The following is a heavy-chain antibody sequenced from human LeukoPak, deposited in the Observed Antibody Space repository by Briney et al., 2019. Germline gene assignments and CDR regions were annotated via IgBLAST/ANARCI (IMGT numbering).Heavy chain of an antibody. V-gene: IGHV3-30*18. CDR2: ISYDGSNR. CDR1: GFTFSSYV. Sequence: GGSLRLSCAASGFTFSSYVMHWVRQAPGKGLEWVAVISYDGSNRYYADSVKGRFTISRDNSKSTLYLQMNSLRAEDTAVYYCAKDHCSSTSCPGLFYYYYGMDVWGQGTTVTVSS. CDR3: AKDHCSSTSCPGLFYYYYGMDV. J-gene: IGHJ6*02. D-gene: IGHD2-2*01.